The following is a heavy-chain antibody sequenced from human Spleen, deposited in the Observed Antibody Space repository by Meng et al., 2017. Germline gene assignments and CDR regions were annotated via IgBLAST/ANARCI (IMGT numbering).Heavy chain of an antibody. CDR3: ARPINFDS. CDR2: IKEDGSEK. J-gene: IGHJ4*02. V-gene: IGHV3-7*01. CDR1: GFSFSTYW. D-gene: IGHD1-14*01. Sequence: GESLKVSCAASGFSFSTYWMSWVRQSPGKGLEWVANIKEDGSEKYYVDSVKGRFTIFRDNAKNSPYLQMNSLRDEETAVYYCARPINFDSWGQGTLVTVSS.